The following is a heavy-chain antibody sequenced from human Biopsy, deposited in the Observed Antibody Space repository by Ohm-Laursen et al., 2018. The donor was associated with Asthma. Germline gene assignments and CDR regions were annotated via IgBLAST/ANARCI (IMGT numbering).Heavy chain of an antibody. CDR3: ARGPELDV. J-gene: IGHJ6*02. CDR2: TNERGVT. Sequence: VTLSLTCDVYPGSFSGFFWTWIRQSPGKRLEWIGETNERGVTNNNPALKSRVIISIDTFWNRVSLKLTSVTAADTAVYYCARGPELDVWGQGTTVTVSS. CDR1: PGSFSGFF. V-gene: IGHV4-34*01.